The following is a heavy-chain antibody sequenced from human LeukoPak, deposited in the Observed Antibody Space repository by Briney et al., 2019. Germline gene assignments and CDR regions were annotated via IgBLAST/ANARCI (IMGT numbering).Heavy chain of an antibody. V-gene: IGHV3-23*01. CDR3: AKAVAGGDAFDI. J-gene: IGHJ3*02. CDR2: ISSTGGTA. CDR1: GFTFSSFG. D-gene: IGHD6-19*01. Sequence: GGSLRLSCAASGFTFSSFGMSWVRQAPGKGLEWVSAISSTGGTAYYADSVKGRFTISRDNSKNTLYLQMNSLRAEDTALYYCAKAVAGGDAFDIWGQGTMVTVSS.